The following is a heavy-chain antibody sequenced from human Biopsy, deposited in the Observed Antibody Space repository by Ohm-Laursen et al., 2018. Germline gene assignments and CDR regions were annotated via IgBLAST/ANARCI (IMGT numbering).Heavy chain of an antibody. CDR2: INHSGST. D-gene: IGHD2-21*02. V-gene: IGHV4-34*01. CDR3: ARGRGYCGGDCYPTYYYYYGMDV. Sequence: LSCTAFGFIFSTYTMNWVRQAPGEGLEWIGEINHSGSTNYNPSLKSRVTISVDTSKNQFSLKLSSVTAADTAVYYCARGRGYCGGDCYPTYYYYYGMDVWGQGTTVTVSS. CDR1: GFIFSTYT. J-gene: IGHJ6*02.